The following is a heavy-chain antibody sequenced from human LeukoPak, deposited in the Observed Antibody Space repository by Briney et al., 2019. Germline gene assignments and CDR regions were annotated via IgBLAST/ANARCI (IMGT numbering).Heavy chain of an antibody. D-gene: IGHD4-23*01. CDR3: ARLYGANVGYLDY. CDR2: IWYDGSQK. J-gene: IGHJ4*02. Sequence: PGGSLRLSCAVSGYSFSSHGMHWVRQAPGKGLEWVAAIWYDGSQKYYADTVRSRFTVSRDNSKNTLYLQMDSLRAEGTAVYYCARLYGANVGYLDYWGQGTLVTVSS. V-gene: IGHV3-33*03. CDR1: GYSFSSHG.